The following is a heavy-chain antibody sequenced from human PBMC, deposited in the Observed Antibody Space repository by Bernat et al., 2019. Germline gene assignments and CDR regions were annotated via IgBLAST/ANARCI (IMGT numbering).Heavy chain of an antibody. V-gene: IGHV3-23*04. CDR1: GFTFSSNS. Sequence: EVQLVESGGGLVKPGGSLRLSCAASGFTFSSNSMNWVRQAPGKGLEWVSAISGSGGSTYYADSVKGRFTISRDNSKNTLYLQMNSLRAEDTAVYYCAKDREYYDFWSGYYTLYYFDYWGQGTLVTVSS. J-gene: IGHJ4*02. CDR2: ISGSGGST. D-gene: IGHD3-3*01. CDR3: AKDREYYDFWSGYYTLYYFDY.